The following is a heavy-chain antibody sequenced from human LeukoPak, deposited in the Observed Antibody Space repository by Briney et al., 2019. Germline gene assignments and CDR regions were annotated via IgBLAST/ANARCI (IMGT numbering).Heavy chain of an antibody. J-gene: IGHJ6*02. Sequence: GSLRLSCAASGFTFSSYSMNWVRQAPGKGLEWVSYISSSSSTIYYADSVKGRFTISRDNAKNSLYLQMNSLRAEDTAVYYCARDPRGYCSGGSCLPGYGMDVWGQGTTVTVSS. V-gene: IGHV3-48*01. CDR3: ARDPRGYCSGGSCLPGYGMDV. CDR1: GFTFSSYS. CDR2: ISSSSSTI. D-gene: IGHD2-15*01.